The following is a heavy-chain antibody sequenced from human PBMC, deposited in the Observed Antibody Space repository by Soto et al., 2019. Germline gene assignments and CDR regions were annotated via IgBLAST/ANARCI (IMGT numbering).Heavy chain of an antibody. D-gene: IGHD1-26*01. CDR2: ISGSGGST. CDR3: AKSDTKHIVGATPPDY. Sequence: GGSLRLSCAASGFTFSSYAMSWVRQAPGKGLEWVSAISGSGGSTYYADSVKGRFTISRDNSKNTLYLQMNSLRAEDTAVYYCAKSDTKHIVGATPPDYWGQGTLVTVSS. J-gene: IGHJ4*02. CDR1: GFTFSSYA. V-gene: IGHV3-23*01.